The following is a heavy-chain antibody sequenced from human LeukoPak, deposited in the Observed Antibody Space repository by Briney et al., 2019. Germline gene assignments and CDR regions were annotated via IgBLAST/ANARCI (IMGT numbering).Heavy chain of an antibody. J-gene: IGHJ6*02. Sequence: GGSLRLSCTATGFTFSNYWMSWVRQTPEKGLEWVASVKQDGSETVYVDSVKGRFTISRDNAQSSLYLQMNSLRAEDTAVYYCARDPYSSSWSYGMDVWGQGTAVTVSS. D-gene: IGHD6-13*01. V-gene: IGHV3-7*05. CDR2: VKQDGSET. CDR1: GFTFSNYW. CDR3: ARDPYSSSWSYGMDV.